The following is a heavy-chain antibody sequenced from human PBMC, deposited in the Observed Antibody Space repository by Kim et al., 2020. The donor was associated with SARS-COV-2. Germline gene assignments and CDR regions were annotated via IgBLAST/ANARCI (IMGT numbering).Heavy chain of an antibody. J-gene: IGHJ6*02. CDR2: ISSSSSYT. D-gene: IGHD3-3*01. V-gene: IGHV3-11*06. CDR1: GFTFSDYY. Sequence: GGSLRLSCAASGFTFSDYYMSWIRQAPGKGLEWVSYISSSSSYTNYADSVKGRFTISRDNAKNSLYLQMNSLRAEDTAVYYCARDLLRHYDFWSGYYSGSQYYYGMDVWGQGTTVTVSS. CDR3: ARDLLRHYDFWSGYYSGSQYYYGMDV.